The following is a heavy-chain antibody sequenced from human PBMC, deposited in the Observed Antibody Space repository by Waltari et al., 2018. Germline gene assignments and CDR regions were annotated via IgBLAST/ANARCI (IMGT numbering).Heavy chain of an antibody. V-gene: IGHV3-53*01. CDR2: IYSGGST. Sequence: EVQLVESGGGLIQPGGSLRLSCAASGFTVSSNYMSWVRQAPGKGLEWVSVIYSGGSTYYADSVKGRFTISRDNSKNTLYLQMNSLRAEDTAVYYCARGHYSNYRGYFDYWGQGTLVTFSS. D-gene: IGHD4-4*01. CDR1: GFTVSSNY. CDR3: ARGHYSNYRGYFDY. J-gene: IGHJ4*02.